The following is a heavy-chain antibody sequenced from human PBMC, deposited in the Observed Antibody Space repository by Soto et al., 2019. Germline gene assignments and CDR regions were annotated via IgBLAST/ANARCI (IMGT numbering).Heavy chain of an antibody. CDR2: IYHSGST. J-gene: IGHJ4*02. Sequence: SETLSLTCAVSGYFISSGSYWGWTRQPPGKGLEWIGSIYHSGSTYYNASLKSRVTISVDTSKNQLSLKLNSVTATDTAIYYCARELDRYFDYWGQGTLVTVSS. CDR1: GYFISSGSY. V-gene: IGHV4-38-2*02. D-gene: IGHD1-1*01. CDR3: ARELDRYFDY.